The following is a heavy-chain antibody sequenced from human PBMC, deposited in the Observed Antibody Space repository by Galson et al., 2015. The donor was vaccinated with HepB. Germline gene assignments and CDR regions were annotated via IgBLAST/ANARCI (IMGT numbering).Heavy chain of an antibody. CDR3: ASKRYDSSGYSEP. Sequence: SLRLSCAASGFTLSSYWMHWVRHAPGKGLGWVSRINSDGSSASYADSVKGRFTISRDNAKNTLYLQMNSLRAEDTAMYYCASKRYDSSGYSEPWGQGTLVTVSS. V-gene: IGHV3-74*01. CDR1: GFTLSSYW. J-gene: IGHJ5*02. D-gene: IGHD3-22*01. CDR2: INSDGSSA.